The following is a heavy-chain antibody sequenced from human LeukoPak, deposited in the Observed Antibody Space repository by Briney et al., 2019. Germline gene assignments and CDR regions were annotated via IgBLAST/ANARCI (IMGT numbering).Heavy chain of an antibody. D-gene: IGHD6-19*01. J-gene: IGHJ4*02. Sequence: PGGSLRLSCAASGFTFSAFAMTWVRQAPGKGLEWVSTITDDGYNTYSADSVKGRITFSRDNSKNTLSVQLRSLRAEDTAVYYCAKDLSYTRGASDHWGQGTLVTVSS. V-gene: IGHV3-23*01. CDR2: ITDDGYNT. CDR3: AKDLSYTRGASDH. CDR1: GFTFSAFA.